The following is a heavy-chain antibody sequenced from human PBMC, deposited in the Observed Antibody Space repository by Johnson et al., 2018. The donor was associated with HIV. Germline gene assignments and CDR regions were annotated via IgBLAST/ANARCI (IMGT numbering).Heavy chain of an antibody. V-gene: IGHV3-30-3*01. CDR3: ASHRSIAADDAFDI. CDR2: ISYDGSNK. D-gene: IGHD6-13*01. J-gene: IGHJ3*02. Sequence: QVQLVESGGGLVQPGGSLRLSCAASGFTFSSYAMHWVRQAPGKGLEWVAVISYDGSNKYYADSVKGRFTISRDNAKNSLYLQMKSLRAEDTALYYCASHRSIAADDAFDIWGQGTMVTVSS. CDR1: GFTFSSYA.